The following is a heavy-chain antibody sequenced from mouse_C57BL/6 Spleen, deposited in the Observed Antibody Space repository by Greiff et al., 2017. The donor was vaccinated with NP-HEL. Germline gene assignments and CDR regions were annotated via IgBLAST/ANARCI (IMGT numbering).Heavy chain of an antibody. Sequence: QVQLKESGAELVKPGASVKISCKASGYAFSSYWMNWVKQRPGKGLEWIGQIYPGDGDTNYNGKFKGKATLTADKSSSTAYMQLSSLTSEDSAVYFCARSRDDYDVDWFAYWGQGTLVTVSA. D-gene: IGHD2-4*01. V-gene: IGHV1-80*01. CDR2: IYPGDGDT. CDR3: ARSRDDYDVDWFAY. CDR1: GYAFSSYW. J-gene: IGHJ3*01.